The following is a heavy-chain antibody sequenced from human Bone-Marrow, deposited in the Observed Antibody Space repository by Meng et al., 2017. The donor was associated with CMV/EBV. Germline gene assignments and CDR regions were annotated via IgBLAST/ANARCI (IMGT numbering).Heavy chain of an antibody. V-gene: IGHV3-21*01. Sequence: SGFTFSFYIMKCVRQAPGKGLEWVSCINNRSSDIDYADSMMGRFTISRDNAKYSLSVRMNSLRAEDTAVYYCARGLGYCSSTSCYEVYWGQGTLVTVSS. CDR3: ARGLGYCSSTSCYEVY. CDR2: INNRSSDI. CDR1: GFTFSFYI. D-gene: IGHD2-2*03. J-gene: IGHJ4*02.